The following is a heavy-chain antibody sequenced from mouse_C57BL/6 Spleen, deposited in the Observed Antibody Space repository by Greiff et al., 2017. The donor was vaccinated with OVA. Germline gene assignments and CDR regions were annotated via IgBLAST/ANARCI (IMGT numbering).Heavy chain of an antibody. CDR3: AGDRSSWFAY. V-gene: IGHV12-3*01. J-gene: IGHJ3*01. Sequence: VKLMESGPGLVKPSQSLFLTCSITGFPITSGYYWIWIRQSPGKPLEWMGYITHSGDTFYNPSLQSPISITRETSKNQFFLQLNSVTTEDTAMYYCAGDRSSWFAYWGQGTLVTVSA. CDR2: ITHSGDT. CDR1: GFPITSGYY.